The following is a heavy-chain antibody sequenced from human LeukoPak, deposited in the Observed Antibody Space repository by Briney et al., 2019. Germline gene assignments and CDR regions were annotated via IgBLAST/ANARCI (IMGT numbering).Heavy chain of an antibody. CDR1: GFTVSGNY. Sequence: GGSLRLSCAASGFTVSGNYMSWVRQAPGKGLEWLANINYDGSQTYHVDSVKGRFTISRDNAKNSLYLQMNSLRVEDTAVYYCGKSEVTIPDSHWGQGTPVTVSS. D-gene: IGHD2-21*02. CDR3: GKSEVTIPDSH. J-gene: IGHJ4*02. CDR2: INYDGSQT. V-gene: IGHV3-7*01.